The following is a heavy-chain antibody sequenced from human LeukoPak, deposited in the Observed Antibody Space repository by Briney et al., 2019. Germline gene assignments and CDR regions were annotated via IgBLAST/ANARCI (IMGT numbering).Heavy chain of an antibody. Sequence: GGSLRLSCAASGFTFSSYEMNWVRQAPGKGLEWVSYISSSGSTIYYADSVKGRFTISRDNAKNSLYLQMNSLRAEDTAVYYCSRGVRGYTYGSDYWGRGTLVTVSS. CDR1: GFTFSSYE. CDR2: ISSSGSTI. CDR3: SRGVRGYTYGSDY. V-gene: IGHV3-48*03. D-gene: IGHD5-18*01. J-gene: IGHJ4*02.